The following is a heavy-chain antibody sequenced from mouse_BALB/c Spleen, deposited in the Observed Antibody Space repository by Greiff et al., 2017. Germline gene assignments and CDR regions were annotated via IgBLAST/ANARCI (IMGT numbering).Heavy chain of an antibody. J-gene: IGHJ3*01. CDR3: NVWTMSLAY. CDR2: IDPENGDT. D-gene: IGHD2-4*01. V-gene: IGHV14-4*02. CDR1: GFNIKDYY. Sequence: VQLKESGAELVRSGASVKLSCTASGFNIKDYYMHWVKQRPEQGLEWIGWIDPENGDTEYAPKFQGKATMTADTSSNTAYLQLSSLTSEDTAVYYCNVWTMSLAYWGQGTLVTVSA.